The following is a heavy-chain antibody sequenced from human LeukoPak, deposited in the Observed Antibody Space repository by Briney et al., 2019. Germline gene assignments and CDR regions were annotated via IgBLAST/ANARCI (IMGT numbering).Heavy chain of an antibody. J-gene: IGHJ4*02. CDR1: GYSISSGYY. CDR3: ASPRAERSTWYAVDY. D-gene: IGHD6-13*01. CDR2: IYHSGST. V-gene: IGHV4-38-2*02. Sequence: SETLSLTCTVSGYSISSGYYWGWIRQPPGKGLEWIGSIYHSGSTYYNPSLKSRVTISVDKSKNQFSLKLSSVTAADTAVYYCASPRAERSTWYAVDYWGQGTLVTVSA.